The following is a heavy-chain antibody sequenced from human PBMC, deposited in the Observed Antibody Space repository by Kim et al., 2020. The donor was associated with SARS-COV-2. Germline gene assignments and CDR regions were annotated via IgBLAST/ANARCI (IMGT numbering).Heavy chain of an antibody. V-gene: IGHV3-9*01. CDR1: GFTFDDYA. CDR3: AKAYGSGSYYNDYFDY. CDR2: ISWNSGSI. J-gene: IGHJ4*02. D-gene: IGHD3-10*01. Sequence: GGSLRLSCAASGFTFDDYAMHWVRQAPGKGLEWVSGISWNSGSIVYADSVKGRFTISRDNAKNSLYLQMNSLRAEDTALYYCAKAYGSGSYYNDYFDYWGQGTLVTVSS.